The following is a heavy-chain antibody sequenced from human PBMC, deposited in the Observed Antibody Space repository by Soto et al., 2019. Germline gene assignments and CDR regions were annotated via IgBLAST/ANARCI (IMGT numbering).Heavy chain of an antibody. Sequence: GASVNCYVNASGYTFTSDVMNWVRQAPGRVLDCIGWINPGNGNTKYSQKFQGRVIIERDTSASTAYMELSSLRSGDTSVYYCARGGYFDSSNYLAYWGLGTMVTVSS. J-gene: IGHJ4*02. V-gene: IGHV1-3*01. CDR1: GYTFTSDV. CDR2: INPGNGNT. CDR3: ARGGYFDSSNYLAY. D-gene: IGHD3-22*01.